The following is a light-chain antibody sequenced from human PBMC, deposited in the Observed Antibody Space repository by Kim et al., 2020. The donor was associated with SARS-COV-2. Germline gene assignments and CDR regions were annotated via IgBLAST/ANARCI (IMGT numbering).Light chain of an antibody. Sequence: DVQMTQSPSSVSASVGERVTITCRASQGIASWLAWYQQKPGKAPRLLIYAASGLQSGVPSRFSGSGSGTDFTLTISSLQPEDSATYYCQQSNNFPITFGQGTRLEIK. CDR1: QGIASW. CDR2: AAS. J-gene: IGKJ5*01. V-gene: IGKV1-12*01. CDR3: QQSNNFPIT.